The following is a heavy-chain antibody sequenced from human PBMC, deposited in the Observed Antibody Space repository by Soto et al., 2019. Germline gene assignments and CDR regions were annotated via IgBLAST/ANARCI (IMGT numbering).Heavy chain of an antibody. V-gene: IGHV4-59*01. CDR2: IYYSGST. CDR3: ARDAKYYYGMDV. CDR1: GGSINSYY. Sequence: PSETLSLTCTVSGGSINSYYWSWIRQPPGKGLEWIGYIYYSGSTNYNPSLKSRVTISVDTSENQFSLELSSVTAADTAVYYCARDAKYYYGMDVWGQGTTVTVSS. J-gene: IGHJ6*02.